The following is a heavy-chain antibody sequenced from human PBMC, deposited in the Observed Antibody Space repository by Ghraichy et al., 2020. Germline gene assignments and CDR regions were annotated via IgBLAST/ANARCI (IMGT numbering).Heavy chain of an antibody. D-gene: IGHD6-13*01. CDR2: ISGSGGST. CDR3: AKAVIAAAGNYGMDV. V-gene: IGHV3-23*01. CDR1: GFTFSSYA. J-gene: IGHJ6*02. Sequence: GALNISCAASGFTFSSYAMSWVRQAPGKGLESVSAISGSGGSTYYADSVKGRFTISRDNSKNTLYLQMNSLRAEDTAVYYCAKAVIAAAGNYGMDVWGQGTTVTVSS.